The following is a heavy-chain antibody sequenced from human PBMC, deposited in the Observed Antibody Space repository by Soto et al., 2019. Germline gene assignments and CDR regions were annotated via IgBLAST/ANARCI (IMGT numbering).Heavy chain of an antibody. D-gene: IGHD3-22*01. CDR1: GYTFTSYG. CDR3: AREPHYYDSSGYSNWFDP. Sequence: QVQLVQSGAEVKKPGASVKVSCKASGYTFTSYGISWVRQAPGQGLEWMGWISDYNGNTNYAQKLQGRVTMTTDTSTSTAYMELRSLRSDDTAVDYCAREPHYYDSSGYSNWFDPWGQGTLVTVSS. V-gene: IGHV1-18*01. J-gene: IGHJ5*02. CDR2: ISDYNGNT.